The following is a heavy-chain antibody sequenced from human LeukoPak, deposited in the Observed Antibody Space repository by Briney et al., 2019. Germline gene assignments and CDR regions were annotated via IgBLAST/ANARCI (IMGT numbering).Heavy chain of an antibody. Sequence: ASVKVSCKASGYTFTGYYMHWVRQAPGQGLEWMGWINPNSGGTNYAQKFQGRVTMARDTSISTAYMELSRLRSDDTAVYYCARGIAAAGDAFDIWGQGTMVTVSS. D-gene: IGHD6-13*01. CDR3: ARGIAAAGDAFDI. CDR1: GYTFTGYY. V-gene: IGHV1-2*02. J-gene: IGHJ3*02. CDR2: INPNSGGT.